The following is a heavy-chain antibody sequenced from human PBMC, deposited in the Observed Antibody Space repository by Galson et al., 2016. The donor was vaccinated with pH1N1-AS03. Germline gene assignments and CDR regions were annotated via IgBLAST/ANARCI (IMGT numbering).Heavy chain of an antibody. CDR1: GFTFDDHA. Sequence: SLRLSCAASGFTFDDHAMHWVRQAPGKGLEWVSGISWNGNNIAYADSVKGRFTISRDNVKNSLYLQMNSLRAEDTALYYCAKDVFGWAFDVWGQETMVTVSS. CDR3: AKDVFGWAFDV. J-gene: IGHJ3*01. CDR2: ISWNGNNI. V-gene: IGHV3-9*01. D-gene: IGHD3-10*01.